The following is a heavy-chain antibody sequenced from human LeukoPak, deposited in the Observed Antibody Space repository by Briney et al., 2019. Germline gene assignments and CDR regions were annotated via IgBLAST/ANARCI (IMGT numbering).Heavy chain of an antibody. CDR1: GFTFSGYA. J-gene: IGHJ3*02. V-gene: IGHV3-23*01. D-gene: IGHD3-3*01. CDR2: VSGSGGRT. CDR3: AKMRSDWSGYDAFDM. Sequence: GGSLRLSCAASGFTFSGYAMSWVRQAPGKGLEWVSGVSGSGGRTYYAESVKGRFTISRDNSKNTLYVQMNSLRAEDTAVYYCAKMRSDWSGYDAFDMWGQGTMVTVSS.